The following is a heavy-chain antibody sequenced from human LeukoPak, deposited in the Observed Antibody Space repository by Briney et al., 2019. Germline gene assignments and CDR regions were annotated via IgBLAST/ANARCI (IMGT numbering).Heavy chain of an antibody. J-gene: IGHJ6*03. Sequence: TGGSLRLSCAASGFTFDDYAMHWVRQAPGKGLEWVSLISGDGGSTYYADSVKGRFTISRDNSKNSLYLQMNSLRTEDTALYYCAKGADPLQFDFGVFFYYYYYYMDVWGKGTTVTVSS. CDR1: GFTFDDYA. V-gene: IGHV3-43*02. CDR3: AKGADPLQFDFGVFFYYYYYYMDV. CDR2: ISGDGGST. D-gene: IGHD5-24*01.